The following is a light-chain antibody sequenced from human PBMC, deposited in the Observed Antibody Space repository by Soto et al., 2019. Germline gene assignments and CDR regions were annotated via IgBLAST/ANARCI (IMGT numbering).Light chain of an antibody. V-gene: IGLV2-14*01. Sequence: QSALTQPASVSGSAGQSITISCSGTMRDVGAYNLVSWYQQHPGTAPKLIIYEVRNRPSGISSRFSGSRSGNTASLTISGLQSEDEGDYYCSAYTARSXXVFGGGT. CDR3: SAYTARSXXV. CDR2: EVR. J-gene: IGLJ3*02. CDR1: MRDVGAYNL.